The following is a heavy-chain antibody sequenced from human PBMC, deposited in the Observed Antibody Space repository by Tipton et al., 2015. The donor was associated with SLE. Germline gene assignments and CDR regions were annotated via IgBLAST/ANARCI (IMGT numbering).Heavy chain of an antibody. V-gene: IGHV3-7*01. CDR2: IKQDGSEK. Sequence: GSLRLSCAASGFTFSSYAMSWVRQAPGKGLEWVANIKQDGSEKCYVDSVKGRFTISRDNAKNSLFLQMNSLRAADTAVYYCARDGYDFWSGQNWFDPWGQGTLVTVSS. D-gene: IGHD3-3*01. CDR3: ARDGYDFWSGQNWFDP. J-gene: IGHJ5*02. CDR1: GFTFSSYA.